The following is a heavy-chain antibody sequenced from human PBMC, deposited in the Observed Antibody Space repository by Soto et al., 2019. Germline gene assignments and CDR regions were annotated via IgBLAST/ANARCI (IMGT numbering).Heavy chain of an antibody. Sequence: QVQLVESGGGVVQPGRSLRLSCAASGFTFSSYGMHWVRQAPGKGLEWVAVISYDGSNKYYADSVKGRFTISRDNSKNTLYLQMNSLRAEDTAVYYCAKESSSWYWPDHNWFAPWGQGTLVTVSS. CDR3: AKESSSWYWPDHNWFAP. D-gene: IGHD6-13*01. V-gene: IGHV3-30*18. CDR2: ISYDGSNK. CDR1: GFTFSSYG. J-gene: IGHJ5*02.